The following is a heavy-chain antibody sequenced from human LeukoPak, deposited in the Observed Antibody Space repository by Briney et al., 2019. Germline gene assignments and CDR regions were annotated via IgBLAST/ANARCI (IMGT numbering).Heavy chain of an antibody. CDR1: GFTFSNAW. V-gene: IGHV3-15*01. CDR3: TTRALAYGDWYYFDY. CDR2: IKSKTDGGTT. Sequence: GGSLRLSCAASGFTFSNAWMTWVRQAPGKGLEWVGRIKSKTDGGTTDYAAPVKGRFTISRDDSKNTPYLQMNSLKTEDTAVYYCTTRALAYGDWYYFDYWAQGPLVPVS. D-gene: IGHD4-17*01. J-gene: IGHJ4*02.